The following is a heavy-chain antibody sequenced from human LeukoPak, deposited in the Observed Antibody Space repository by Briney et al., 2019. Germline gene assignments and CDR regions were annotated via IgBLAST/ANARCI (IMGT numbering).Heavy chain of an antibody. CDR1: GGTFSSYA. CDR2: IIPIFGTA. V-gene: IGHV1-69*13. D-gene: IGHD6-19*01. Sequence: SVKVSCKASGGTFSSYAISWVRQAPGQGLEWMGGIIPIFGTANYAQKFQGRVTITADESTSTAYMELSSLRSEDTAVYYCARDEQWLVRTYYGMDVRGQGTTVTVSS. CDR3: ARDEQWLVRTYYGMDV. J-gene: IGHJ6*02.